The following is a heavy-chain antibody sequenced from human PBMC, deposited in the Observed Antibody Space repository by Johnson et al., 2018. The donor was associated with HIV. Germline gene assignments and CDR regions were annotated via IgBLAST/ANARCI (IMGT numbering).Heavy chain of an antibody. J-gene: IGHJ3*02. CDR3: AREVGARGSDAFDI. V-gene: IGHV3-11*04. CDR2: ISSSTNTI. D-gene: IGHD1-26*01. CDR1: GFTFSDYY. Sequence: QVQLVESGGGVVRPGGSLRLSCAASGFTFSDYYMSWIRQAPGKGLEWVSYISSSTNTIYYADSVKGRFTISRDNAKNSLSLQMDSLRPEDTAVYSCAREVGARGSDAFDIWGQGTMVTVSS.